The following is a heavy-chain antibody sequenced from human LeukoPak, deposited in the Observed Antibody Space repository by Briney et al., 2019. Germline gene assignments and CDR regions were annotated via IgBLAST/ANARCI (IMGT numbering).Heavy chain of an antibody. CDR1: GGAFSGYY. Sequence: SETLSLTCAVYGGAFSGYYWSWIRQPPGKGLEWIREINHSGSTNYKPSLKSRVTISVDTSKNKFYLKLNSVTASDTAVYYCARGSGPMVRDWGQGTLVTVSS. J-gene: IGHJ4*02. V-gene: IGHV4-34*01. D-gene: IGHD3-10*01. CDR2: INHSGST. CDR3: ARGSGPMVRD.